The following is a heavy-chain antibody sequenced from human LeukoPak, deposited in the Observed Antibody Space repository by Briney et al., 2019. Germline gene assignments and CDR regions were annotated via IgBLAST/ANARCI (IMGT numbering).Heavy chain of an antibody. CDR2: INQDGSEQ. J-gene: IGHJ4*02. V-gene: IGHV3-7*01. D-gene: IGHD2-2*01. Sequence: GGSLRLSCAASGFTFSSYWMSWIRQAPGKGLEWVANINQDGSEQYYVDSVKGRFTISRDNTKNSLYLQMNSLRAEDTAVYYCARVGYCSTTSCYWRAFDYWGQGTLVTVSS. CDR1: GFTFSSYW. CDR3: ARVGYCSTTSCYWRAFDY.